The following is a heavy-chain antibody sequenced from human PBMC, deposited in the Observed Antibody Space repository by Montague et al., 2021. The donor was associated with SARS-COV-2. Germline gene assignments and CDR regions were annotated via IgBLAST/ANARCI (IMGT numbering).Heavy chain of an antibody. CDR2: INQGGAP. CDR3: ARGRPVQGSFRHFDSISSGALDI. D-gene: IGHD3-9*01. CDR1: RGSFSNYY. J-gene: IGHJ3*02. V-gene: IGHV4-34*01. Sequence: SETLSLTRAVSRGSFSNYYWTWIRQSPGKGLEWIGEINQGGAPXXTPSXXXRVTISLDTSKKQISLKLNSVTVADTAVFFCARGRPVQGSFRHFDSISSGALDIWAQGSLVIVSS.